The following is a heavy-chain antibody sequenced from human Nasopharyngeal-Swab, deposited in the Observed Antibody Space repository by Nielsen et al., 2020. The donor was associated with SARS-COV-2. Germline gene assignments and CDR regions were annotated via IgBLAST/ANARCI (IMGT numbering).Heavy chain of an antibody. J-gene: IGHJ4*02. Sequence: ASVKVSCNASGYTFTDYYMHWVRQAPGQGLEWMGRINPNSGDTKYAQKFQGRVTVTRDKSINTAYMELSSLRSDDTAMYYCARDDGDVPGITGSGPPGGYWGQGTLVTVSS. D-gene: IGHD6-13*01. CDR1: GYTFTDYY. CDR2: INPNSGDT. V-gene: IGHV1-2*06. CDR3: ARDDGDVPGITGSGPPGGY.